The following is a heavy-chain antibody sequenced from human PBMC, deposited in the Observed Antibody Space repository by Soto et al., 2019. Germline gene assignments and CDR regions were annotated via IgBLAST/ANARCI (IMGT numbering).Heavy chain of an antibody. CDR3: ARYDAVRDDAFDI. CDR1: GYTFTSYG. Sequence: QVQLGQSGAEVKKPGASVKVSCKASGYTFTSYGITWVRQAPGQGREWMGWISAYNGNTNYAQKLQGRVTMTTDTSTSQAYMELRSLRSDDTAVSYCARYDAVRDDAFDIWGQGTMVTVSS. J-gene: IGHJ3*02. V-gene: IGHV1-18*01. CDR2: ISAYNGNT. D-gene: IGHD3-3*01.